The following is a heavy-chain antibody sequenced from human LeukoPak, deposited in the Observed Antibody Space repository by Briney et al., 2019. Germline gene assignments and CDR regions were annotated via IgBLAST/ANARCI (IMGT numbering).Heavy chain of an antibody. J-gene: IGHJ6*02. CDR2: IYYSGST. V-gene: IGHV4-59*08. Sequence: SETLSLTCTVSAGSIRSYYWSWIRQPPGKGLEWIGYIYYSGSTNYNPSLKSRVTISVDTSKNQFSLKLSSVTAADTAVYYCARLSPRCSSTSCYYYYGMDVWGQGTTVTVSS. CDR3: ARLSPRCSSTSCYYYYGMDV. D-gene: IGHD2-2*01. CDR1: AGSIRSYY.